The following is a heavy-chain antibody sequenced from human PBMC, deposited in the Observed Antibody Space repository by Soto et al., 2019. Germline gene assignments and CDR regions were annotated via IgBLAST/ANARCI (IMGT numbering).Heavy chain of an antibody. CDR2: IKQDGSEK. CDR3: ESGVDLYGGPHDAFDI. Sequence: GGSLRLSCAASGFTFSSYWMSWVRQAPGKGLEWVSNIKQDGSEKYYVDSVKGRFTISRDNAKNSLYLQMNSLRAEDTAVYCGESGVDLYGGPHDAFDIWGQGTMVTVSS. D-gene: IGHD2-2*02. V-gene: IGHV3-7*05. J-gene: IGHJ3*02. CDR1: GFTFSSYW.